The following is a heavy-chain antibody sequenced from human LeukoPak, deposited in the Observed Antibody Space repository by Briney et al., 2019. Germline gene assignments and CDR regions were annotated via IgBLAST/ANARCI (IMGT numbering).Heavy chain of an antibody. D-gene: IGHD3-10*01. CDR2: ISSSSNYT. V-gene: IGHV3-21*04. J-gene: IGHJ4*02. CDR1: GFTFSSYS. Sequence: GGSLRLSCAASGFTFSSYSMNWVRQAPGKGLEWVSSISSSSNYTYYADSVKGRFTISRDNAKNSLYLQMNSLRSEDTAVYYWATGRSITGWFGELFHGFDYWGQGTLVTVSS. CDR3: ATGRSITGWFGELFHGFDY.